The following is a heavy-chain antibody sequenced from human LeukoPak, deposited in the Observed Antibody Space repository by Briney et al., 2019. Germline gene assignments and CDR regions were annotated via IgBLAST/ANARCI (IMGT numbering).Heavy chain of an antibody. CDR1: GFTLRSYV. D-gene: IGHD4-17*01. Sequence: PGRSLRLSCAASGFTLRSYVMHWVRQAPGKGLEWVAVISYDGSNKYYADSVKGRFTISRDNSKNTLYLQMNSLRSEDTAVYYCARDATGDGDLESWGQGTLVTVS. J-gene: IGHJ5*02. V-gene: IGHV3-30*04. CDR2: ISYDGSNK. CDR3: ARDATGDGDLES.